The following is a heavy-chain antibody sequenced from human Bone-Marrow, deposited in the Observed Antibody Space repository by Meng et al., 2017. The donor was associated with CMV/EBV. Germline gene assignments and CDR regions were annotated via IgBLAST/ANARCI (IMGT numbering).Heavy chain of an antibody. Sequence: SETLSLTCTVSGGSISSSNYYWGWIRQPPGKGLECIGIIYYSGSTYYKSSLKSRVTISVDTSKNQFSLKLSSVTAADTAVYYCARLSWFGDRWFDPWGQRTLVSVSS. J-gene: IGHJ5*02. CDR2: IYYSGST. CDR3: ARLSWFGDRWFDP. V-gene: IGHV4-39*07. CDR1: GGSISSSNYY. D-gene: IGHD3-10*01.